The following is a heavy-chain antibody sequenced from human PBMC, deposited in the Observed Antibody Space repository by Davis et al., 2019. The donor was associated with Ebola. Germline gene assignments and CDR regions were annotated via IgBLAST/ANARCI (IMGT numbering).Heavy chain of an antibody. Sequence: ASVKVSCKASGYTFTSYGISWVRQAPGQGLEWMGWISAYNGNTNYAQKLQGRVTMTTDTSTSTAYMELRSLRSDDTAVYYCALARAKYCSGGSCYYYYYGMDVWGQGTTVTVSS. CDR1: GYTFTSYG. CDR2: ISAYNGNT. J-gene: IGHJ6*02. D-gene: IGHD2-15*01. V-gene: IGHV1-18*01. CDR3: ALARAKYCSGGSCYYYYYGMDV.